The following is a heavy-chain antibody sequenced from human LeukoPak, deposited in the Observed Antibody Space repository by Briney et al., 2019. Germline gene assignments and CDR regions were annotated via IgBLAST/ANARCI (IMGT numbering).Heavy chain of an antibody. CDR2: ISGSGGST. Sequence: PGGSLRLSCAASGLTFSSYAMSWVRQAPGKGLEWVSAISGSGGSTYYADSVKGRFTISRDNSKNTLYLQMNSLRAEDTAVYYCAKDQDLSSGWYFSPWGQGTLVTVSS. J-gene: IGHJ5*02. D-gene: IGHD6-19*01. V-gene: IGHV3-23*01. CDR1: GLTFSSYA. CDR3: AKDQDLSSGWYFSP.